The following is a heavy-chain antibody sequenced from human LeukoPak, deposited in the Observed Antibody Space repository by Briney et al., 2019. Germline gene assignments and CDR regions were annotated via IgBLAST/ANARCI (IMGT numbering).Heavy chain of an antibody. CDR1: GYTFTSYY. CDR3: ARDRVYYYDSSGYFDY. CDR2: INPNSGGT. V-gene: IGHV1-46*01. D-gene: IGHD3-22*01. Sequence: ASVKVSCKASGYTFTSYYMHWVRQAPGQGLEWMGWINPNSGGTNYAQKFQGRVTMTRDTSTSTVYMELSSLRSEDTAVYYCARDRVYYYDSSGYFDYWGQGTLVTVSS. J-gene: IGHJ4*02.